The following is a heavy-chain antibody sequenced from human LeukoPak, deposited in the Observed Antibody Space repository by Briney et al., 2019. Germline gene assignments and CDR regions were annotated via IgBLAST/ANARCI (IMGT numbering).Heavy chain of an antibody. J-gene: IGHJ6*04. CDR3: ARGGEDCSSTSCYAGYYYGMDV. CDR1: GYTFTSYA. Sequence: GASVKVSCKASGYTFTSYAMHCVRQAPGQRLEWMGWINAGNGNTKYSQKFQGRVTITRDTSASTAYMELSSLRSEDTAVYYCARGGEDCSSTSCYAGYYYGMDVWGKGTTVTVSS. CDR2: INAGNGNT. V-gene: IGHV1-3*01. D-gene: IGHD2-2*01.